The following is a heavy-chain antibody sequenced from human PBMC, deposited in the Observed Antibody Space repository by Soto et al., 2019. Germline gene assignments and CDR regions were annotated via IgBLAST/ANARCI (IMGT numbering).Heavy chain of an antibody. J-gene: IGHJ2*01. CDR3: ARDLRGWYIGWYFDL. D-gene: IGHD6-19*01. CDR2: IWYDGSNK. Sequence: QVQLVESGGGVVQPGRSLRLSCAASGFTFSSYGMHWVRQAPGKGLEWVAVIWYDGSNKYYADSVKGRFTISRDNSKNTLYLQMNSLRAEDTAVYYCARDLRGWYIGWYFDLWGRGTLVTVSS. CDR1: GFTFSSYG. V-gene: IGHV3-33*01.